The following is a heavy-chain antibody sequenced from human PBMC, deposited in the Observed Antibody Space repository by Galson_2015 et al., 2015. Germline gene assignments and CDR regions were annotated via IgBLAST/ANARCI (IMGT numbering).Heavy chain of an antibody. CDR3: ARGVTTVVPFDY. Sequence: SLRLSCAASGFTVSSNYMSWVRQAPGKGLEWVSVIYSGGSTYYADSVKGRFTISRDNSKNTLYLQMNSLRAEDTAVYYCARGVTTVVPFDYWGQGTLVTVSS. CDR1: GFTVSSNY. J-gene: IGHJ4*02. D-gene: IGHD4-23*01. CDR2: IYSGGST. V-gene: IGHV3-53*01.